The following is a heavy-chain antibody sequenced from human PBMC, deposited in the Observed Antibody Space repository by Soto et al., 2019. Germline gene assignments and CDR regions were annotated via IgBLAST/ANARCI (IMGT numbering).Heavy chain of an antibody. V-gene: IGHV3-21*01. CDR2: ISSSSSYI. D-gene: IGHD1-26*01. Sequence: LRLSCAASGFTFSSYSMNWVRQAPGKGLEWVSSISSSSSYIYYADSVKGRFTISRDSAKNSLYLQMNSLRAEDTAVYYCARGIVGATRYFQHWGQGTLVTVSS. CDR1: GFTFSSYS. J-gene: IGHJ1*01. CDR3: ARGIVGATRYFQH.